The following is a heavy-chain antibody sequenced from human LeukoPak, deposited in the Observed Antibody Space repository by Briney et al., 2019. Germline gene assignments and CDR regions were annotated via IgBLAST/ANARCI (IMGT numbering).Heavy chain of an antibody. CDR2: IKQDGSEK. J-gene: IGHJ3*02. V-gene: IGHV3-7*05. D-gene: IGHD6-13*01. Sequence: GGSLRLSCAASGFTFRSYWMNWVRQAPEKGLEWVANIKQDGSEKYYVDSVKGRFTISRDNAKNSMYLQMNSLRAEDTAVYYCARDVGLAAGGMMDALDIWGQGTMVTVSS. CDR1: GFTFRSYW. CDR3: ARDVGLAAGGMMDALDI.